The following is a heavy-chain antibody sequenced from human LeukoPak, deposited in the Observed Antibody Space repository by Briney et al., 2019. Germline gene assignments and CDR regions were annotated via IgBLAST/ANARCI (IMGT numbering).Heavy chain of an antibody. V-gene: IGHV1-46*01. CDR1: GYTFTSYY. J-gene: IGHJ4*02. CDR2: INPSGGST. D-gene: IGHD6-6*01. Sequence: GASVKVSCKASGYTFTSYYMHWVRQAPGQGLEWMGIINPSGGSTSYAQKFQGRVTMTRDMSTSTAYMELSSLRSEDTAVYYCAMGAEIAARPPRYWGQGTLVTVSS. CDR3: AMGAEIAARPPRY.